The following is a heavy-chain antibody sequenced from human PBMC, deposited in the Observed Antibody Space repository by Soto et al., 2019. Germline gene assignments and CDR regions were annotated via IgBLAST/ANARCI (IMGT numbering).Heavy chain of an antibody. Sequence: QVQLVQSGAEVKKPGSSVKVSCKASGGTFSSYAISWVRQAPGQGLEWMGGIIPIFGTANYAQKFQGRVTIPANKPPSTAYMELASRRLEDTAVYSCASKVGYVYFRANYYGMDVWGKGTRSPSPQ. D-gene: IGHD5-12*01. CDR3: ASKVGYVYFRANYYGMDV. J-gene: IGHJ6*04. V-gene: IGHV1-69*06. CDR1: GGTFSSYA. CDR2: IIPIFGTA.